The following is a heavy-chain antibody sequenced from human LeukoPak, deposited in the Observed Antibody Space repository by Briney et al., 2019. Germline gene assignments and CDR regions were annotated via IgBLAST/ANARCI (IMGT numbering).Heavy chain of an antibody. Sequence: PSETLSLTCTVSGGAISGHYWSWVRQPPGKGLECFGYIYYTGYTNYNPSLKSRVTMSVDTSNNQFSLRLTSVTAADTAIYYCARLPGVGSNPPFGYWGQGTLVTVSS. CDR2: IYYTGYT. V-gene: IGHV4-59*08. CDR1: GGAISGHY. J-gene: IGHJ4*02. D-gene: IGHD2-15*01. CDR3: ARLPGVGSNPPFGY.